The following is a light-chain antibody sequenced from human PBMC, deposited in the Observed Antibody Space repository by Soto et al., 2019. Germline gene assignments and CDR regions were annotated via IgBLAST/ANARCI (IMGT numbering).Light chain of an antibody. V-gene: IGKV1-39*01. Sequence: DIQMTQSPSSLSASIGDRVTMSCRASQPISTYLNWYQVTPGKAPRLLIYGAFSLQRGVPSRFXGSGAGTDFTLTINSLQREDVASYYCQQSYSAPPYTFGQGTTLEIK. CDR3: QQSYSAPPYT. CDR2: GAF. J-gene: IGKJ2*01. CDR1: QPISTY.